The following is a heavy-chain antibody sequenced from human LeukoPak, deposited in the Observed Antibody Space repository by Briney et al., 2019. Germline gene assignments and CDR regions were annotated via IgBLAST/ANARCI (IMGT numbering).Heavy chain of an antibody. V-gene: IGHV1-8*01. CDR1: GYPLTSYN. Sequence: GASVKVSCKASGYPLTSYNVNWVRQATGQGLEWMGWMNTNSGNTGYSQNFQGRVTMTRDTSISTAYMELSSLMSEDTAVYYCARGLPKAVFGMVIEDWGQGTLVTVSS. J-gene: IGHJ1*01. CDR3: ARGLPKAVFGMVIED. CDR2: MNTNSGNT. D-gene: IGHD3-3*01.